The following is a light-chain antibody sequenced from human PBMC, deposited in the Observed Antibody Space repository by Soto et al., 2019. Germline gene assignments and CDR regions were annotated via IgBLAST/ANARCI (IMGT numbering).Light chain of an antibody. J-gene: IGKJ1*01. V-gene: IGKV1-5*03. CDR3: HQYYTYPWS. CDR2: KAS. Sequence: DIQMTQSPSTLSASVGDRVTITCRASQSISTWLAWYQQRPGKAPKLLIYKASNLESGVPSRFSGSGSGTELTLTISSLHPDDFATYYCHQYYTYPWSFGPGTKVDIK. CDR1: QSISTW.